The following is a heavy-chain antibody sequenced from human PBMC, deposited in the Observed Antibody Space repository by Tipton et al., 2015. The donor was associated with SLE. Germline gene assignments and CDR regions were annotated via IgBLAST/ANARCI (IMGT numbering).Heavy chain of an antibody. J-gene: IGHJ6*03. CDR3: ATISATGINYLYYYMDV. CDR1: GGSISNSTYY. CDR2: IYYSGST. D-gene: IGHD1-1*01. Sequence: ILSLTCTVSGGSISNSTYYWGWIRQPPGKGLEWIGSIYYSGSTYYNPSLKSRVTISVDTSKNQFSLKLSSVTAADTAVYYCATISATGINYLYYYMDVWGKGTTVTVSS. V-gene: IGHV4-39*07.